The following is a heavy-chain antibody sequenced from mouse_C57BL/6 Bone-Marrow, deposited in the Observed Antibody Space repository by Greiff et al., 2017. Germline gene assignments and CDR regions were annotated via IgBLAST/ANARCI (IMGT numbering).Heavy chain of an antibody. J-gene: IGHJ2*01. CDR2: ISSGGSYT. D-gene: IGHD1-1*01. Sequence: EVQVVESGGDLVKPGGSLKLSCAASGFTFSSYGMSWVRQTPDKRLEWVATISSGGSYTYYPDSVEGRFTITRDNAKNTLYLQMSSLKSEDTAMYYCARHGDGSSRYYFDYWGQGTTLTVSS. V-gene: IGHV5-6*01. CDR3: ARHGDGSSRYYFDY. CDR1: GFTFSSYG.